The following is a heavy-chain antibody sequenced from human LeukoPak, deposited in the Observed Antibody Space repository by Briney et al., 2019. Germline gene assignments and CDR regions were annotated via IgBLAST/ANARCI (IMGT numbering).Heavy chain of an antibody. D-gene: IGHD3/OR15-3a*01. CDR2: IIPILGIA. CDR1: GGTFSSYA. V-gene: IGHV1-69*04. Sequence: SVKVSCMASGGTFSSYAISWVRQAPGQGLEWMGRIIPILGIANYAQKFQGRVTITADKSTSTAYMELSSLRSEDTAVYYCARGTGYYNWFDPWGQGTLVTVSS. J-gene: IGHJ5*02. CDR3: ARGTGYYNWFDP.